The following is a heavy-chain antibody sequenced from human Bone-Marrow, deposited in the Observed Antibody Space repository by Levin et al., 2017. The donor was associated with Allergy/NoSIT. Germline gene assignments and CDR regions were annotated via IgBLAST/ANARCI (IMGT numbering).Heavy chain of an antibody. D-gene: IGHD3-16*01. CDR2: INPSGGST. V-gene: IGHV1-46*03. Sequence: GGSLRLSCKASGYTFTSYYMHWVRQAPGQGLEWMGIINPSGGSTSYAQKFQGRVTMTRDTSTSTVYMKLSSLRSEDTAVYYCASDTAGRIMITFGGVPGAFDIWGQGTMVTVSS. J-gene: IGHJ3*02. CDR1: GYTFTSYY. CDR3: ASDTAGRIMITFGGVPGAFDI.